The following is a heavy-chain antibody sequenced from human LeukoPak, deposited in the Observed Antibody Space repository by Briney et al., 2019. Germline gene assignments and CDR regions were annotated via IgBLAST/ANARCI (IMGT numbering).Heavy chain of an antibody. J-gene: IGHJ3*02. CDR1: GYTLTGYY. Sequence: GASVKVSCKASGYTLTGYYMHWVRQAPGQGLEWMGWINPNSGGTNYAQKFQGRVTMTRDTSINTVYMELSKLTSDDTAVYYCARDGTFDIWGQGTMVTVSS. V-gene: IGHV1-2*02. CDR2: INPNSGGT. CDR3: ARDGTFDI.